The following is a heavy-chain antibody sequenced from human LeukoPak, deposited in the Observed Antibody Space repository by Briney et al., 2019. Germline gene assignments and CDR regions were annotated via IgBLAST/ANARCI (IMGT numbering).Heavy chain of an antibody. CDR3: ARGVVAAPFYNWFDP. CDR1: GGSISGGGYS. Sequence: SQTLSLTCAVSGGSISGGGYSWSWIRQPPGKGLEWIGYIYHSGSTYYNPSLKSRVTISVDRSKNQFSLKLSSVTAADTAVYYCARGVVAAPFYNWFDPWGQGTLVTVSS. D-gene: IGHD2-15*01. V-gene: IGHV4-30-2*01. CDR2: IYHSGST. J-gene: IGHJ5*02.